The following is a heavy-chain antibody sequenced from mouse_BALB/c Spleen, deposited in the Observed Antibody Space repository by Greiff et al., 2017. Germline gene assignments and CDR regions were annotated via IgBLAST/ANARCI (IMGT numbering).Heavy chain of an antibody. CDR3: ARWDDKDYYAMDY. V-gene: IGHV1-80*01. D-gene: IGHD4-1*01. CDR1: GYAFSSYW. Sequence: QVQLQQSGAELVRPGSSVKISCKASGYAFSSYWMNWVKQRPGQGLEWIGQIYPGDGDTNYNGKFKGKATLTADKSSSTAYMQLSSLTSEDSAVYFCARWDDKDYYAMDYWGQGTSVTVSS. CDR2: IYPGDGDT. J-gene: IGHJ4*01.